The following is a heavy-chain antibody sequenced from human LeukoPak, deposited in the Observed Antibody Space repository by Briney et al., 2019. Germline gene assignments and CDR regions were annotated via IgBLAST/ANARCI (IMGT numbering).Heavy chain of an antibody. CDR1: GFTFSSYG. J-gene: IGHJ4*02. CDR2: IWYDGSNK. V-gene: IGHV3-33*01. Sequence: PGGSLRLSCAASGFTFSSYGMHWVRQAPGKGLEWVAVIWYDGSNKYYADSVKGRFTISRDNSKNTLYLQMNSLRAEDTAVYCCAREPHSYYDFWSGFTNRGAYFDYWGQGTLVTVSS. CDR3: AREPHSYYDFWSGFTNRGAYFDY. D-gene: IGHD3-3*01.